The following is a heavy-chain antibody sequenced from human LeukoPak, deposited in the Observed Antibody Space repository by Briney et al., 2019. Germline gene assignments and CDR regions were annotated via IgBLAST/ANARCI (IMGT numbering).Heavy chain of an antibody. CDR1: GVTFSSYA. CDR3: AKVTSFGEMFDY. Sequence: GGSLRLSCAASGVTFSSYAMHWVRQAPGKGLEYVSAISSNGGSTYYANSVKGRFTISRDNSKNTLYLQMNSLRAEDTAVYYCAKVTSFGEMFDYWGQGTLVTVSS. J-gene: IGHJ4*02. CDR2: ISSNGGST. V-gene: IGHV3-64*01. D-gene: IGHD3-10*01.